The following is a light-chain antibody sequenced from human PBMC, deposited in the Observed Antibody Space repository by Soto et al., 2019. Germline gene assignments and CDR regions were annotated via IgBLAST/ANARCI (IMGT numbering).Light chain of an antibody. CDR2: DDS. V-gene: IGLV3-21*02. CDR1: NLGSKS. J-gene: IGLJ2*01. Sequence: SYELTQPPSVSVAPGQTARISCGGNNLGSKSVHWYQQNPGQAPVLVVHDDSDRPSGIPERFSGSNSGNTATLTIIRVEAGVEADYYCQVWDSSSEHVVFGGGTKLTVL. CDR3: QVWDSSSEHVV.